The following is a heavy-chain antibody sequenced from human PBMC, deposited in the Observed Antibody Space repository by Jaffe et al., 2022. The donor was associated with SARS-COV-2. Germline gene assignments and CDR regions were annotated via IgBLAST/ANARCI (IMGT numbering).Heavy chain of an antibody. CDR3: ISVAGFDY. Sequence: EVQVVESGGGLVQPGGSLRLSCATSGLTFSTYWMHWVRQAPGKGLEWVANMNQDGSEKNYVDSVKGRFTISRDNAKNSLFLQMNSLRVEDTAVYYCISVAGFDYWGQGTLVTVSS. CDR1: GLTFSTYW. CDR2: MNQDGSEK. J-gene: IGHJ4*02. V-gene: IGHV3-7*03. D-gene: IGHD6-19*01.